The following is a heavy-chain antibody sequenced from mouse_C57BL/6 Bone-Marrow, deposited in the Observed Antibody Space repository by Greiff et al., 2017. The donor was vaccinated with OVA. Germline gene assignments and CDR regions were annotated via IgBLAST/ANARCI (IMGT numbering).Heavy chain of an antibody. CDR2: MHPNSGST. D-gene: IGHD2-2*01. Sequence: QVQLQQPGAELVKPGASVKLSCKASGYTFTSYWMHWVKQRPGQGLEWMGMMHPNSGSTNYNEKFKSKATLTVDKSSSTAYMQLSSLTSEDSAVYYCARRRGLPLDSFDYWGQGTTLTVSS. CDR1: GYTFTSYW. J-gene: IGHJ2*01. CDR3: ARRRGLPLDSFDY. V-gene: IGHV1-64*01.